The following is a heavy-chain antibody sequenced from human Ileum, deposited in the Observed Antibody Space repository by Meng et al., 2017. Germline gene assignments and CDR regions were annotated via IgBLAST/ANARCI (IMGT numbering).Heavy chain of an antibody. CDR3: ARGGGRYGPDFDY. CDR2: INNGGST. CDR1: VGSFSGYY. D-gene: IGHD3-16*01. J-gene: IGHJ4*02. Sequence: GAGLLDPLEALSRTCGFFVGSFSGYYGSWARQPPGKGLGWIGEINNGGSTNYNPSLKSRVTIAVDTSKNQLSLKLSSVTAADTAVYYCARGGGRYGPDFDYWGQGTLVTVSS. V-gene: IGHV4-34*01.